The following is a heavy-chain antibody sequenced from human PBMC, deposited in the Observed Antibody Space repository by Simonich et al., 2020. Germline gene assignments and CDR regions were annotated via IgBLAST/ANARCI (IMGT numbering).Heavy chain of an antibody. CDR3: ARHDRWLQFYFDY. CDR2: IYYSEGN. D-gene: IGHD5-12*01. CDR1: GGSISSYH. Sequence: QVQLQESGPGLVKPSETLSLTCTVSGGSISSYHWSWIRQPPGTGLDGNGYIYYSEGNTNNPSLKSRVTISVDTTKNQFSLKLSSVNAADTAVYYCARHDRWLQFYFDYWGQGTLVTVSS. J-gene: IGHJ4*02. V-gene: IGHV4-59*08.